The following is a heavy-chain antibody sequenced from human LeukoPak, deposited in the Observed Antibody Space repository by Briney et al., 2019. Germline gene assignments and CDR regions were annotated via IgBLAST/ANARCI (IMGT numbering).Heavy chain of an antibody. D-gene: IGHD3-10*01. Sequence: GGSLRLSCVASGFIFSDYYMTWIRRAPGKGLEWISYITTNGASTYYATSVKGRSTISRDNAQRSLFLQMNSLRAGDTAVYYCARARLGSWGYYFDYWGQGTLVTVSS. CDR3: ARARLGSWGYYFDY. CDR2: ITTNGAST. V-gene: IGHV3-11*04. J-gene: IGHJ4*02. CDR1: GFIFSDYY.